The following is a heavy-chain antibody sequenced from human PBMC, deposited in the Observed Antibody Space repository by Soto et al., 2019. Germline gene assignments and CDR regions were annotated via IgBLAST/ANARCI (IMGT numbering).Heavy chain of an antibody. J-gene: IGHJ2*01. D-gene: IGHD5-18*01. CDR2: TDYSGST. CDR3: ARGAQIQDAAYWYFDL. Sequence: QVQMQESGPGLVKPSETLSLTCTVSGGSVSSGNYYWSWIRQPPGKGLEWIGYTDYSGSTKYNPSLKSRVTISVDMSKNQVSLKQSSVTAADTAVYYCARGAQIQDAAYWYFDLCGRGTLVTVSS. CDR1: GGSVSSGNYY. V-gene: IGHV4-61*01.